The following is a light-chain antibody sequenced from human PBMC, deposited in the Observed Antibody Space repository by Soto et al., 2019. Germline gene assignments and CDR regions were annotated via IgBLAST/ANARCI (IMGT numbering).Light chain of an antibody. V-gene: IGKV2-28*01. CDR1: QSLLQSNGYNC. CDR3: MQALQSPLT. J-gene: IGKJ4*01. Sequence: EIVMTQSPLSLPVTPGEPASISCRSSQSLLQSNGYNCLDWYLQKPGQSPQLLIYLGSNRASGVPDRFSGSGSGTDVTLKISRVEAEEVGVYYCMQALQSPLTFGGGTKVEIK. CDR2: LGS.